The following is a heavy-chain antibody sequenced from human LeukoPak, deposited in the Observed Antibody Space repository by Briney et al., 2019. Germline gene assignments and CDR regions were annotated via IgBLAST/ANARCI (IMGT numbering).Heavy chain of an antibody. Sequence: SVKVSCKASGGTFSSYAISWVRQAPGQGLEWMGRIIPIFGIANYAQKFQGRVTITADKSTSTAYMELSSLRSEDTAVYYCARACSSTSCTTLTADYYYYGMDVRGQGTTVTVSS. V-gene: IGHV1-69*17. CDR3: ARACSSTSCTTLTADYYYYGMDV. CDR1: GGTFSSYA. J-gene: IGHJ6*02. D-gene: IGHD2-2*01. CDR2: IIPIFGIA.